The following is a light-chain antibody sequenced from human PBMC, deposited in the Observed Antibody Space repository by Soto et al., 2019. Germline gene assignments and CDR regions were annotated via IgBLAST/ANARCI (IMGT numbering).Light chain of an antibody. J-gene: IGLJ2*01. CDR2: EVT. V-gene: IGLV2-14*01. Sequence: QSALTQPASVTGSPGQSITISCTGTSSDVGGYNHVSWYQQYPGTAPKFIIYEVTNRPSGVSDRFSGSKSGNTASLTISGLQAEDEAHYYCSSFTSSTTLLFGGGTKVTVL. CDR3: SSFTSSTTLL. CDR1: SSDVGGYNH.